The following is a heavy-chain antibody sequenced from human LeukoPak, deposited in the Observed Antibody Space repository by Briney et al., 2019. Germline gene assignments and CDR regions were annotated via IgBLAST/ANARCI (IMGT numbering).Heavy chain of an antibody. V-gene: IGHV3-30*02. CDR2: IRYDGSNK. CDR1: GFSFSRYD. CDR3: ARVLTYSYGYGLVDY. D-gene: IGHD5-18*01. Sequence: GGSLRLSCAASGFSFSRYDIHWVRQAPGKGLEWVAFIRYDGSNKNYADSVKGRFTISRDNFMSTVYLQMNSLRAEDTAVYYCARVLTYSYGYGLVDYWGQGTLVTVFS. J-gene: IGHJ4*02.